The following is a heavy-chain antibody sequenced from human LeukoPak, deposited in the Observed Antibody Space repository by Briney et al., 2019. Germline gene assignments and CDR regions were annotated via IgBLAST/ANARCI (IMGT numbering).Heavy chain of an antibody. CDR2: ISYDGSNK. V-gene: IGHV3-30*04. J-gene: IGHJ6*04. Sequence: GGSLRLSCAASGFTFSSYAMHWVRQAPGKGLEWVVVISYDGSNKYYADSVKGRFTISRDNSKNTLYLQMNSLRAEDTAVYYCARDRGSTSSYGMDVWGKGTTVTVSS. CDR3: ARDRGSTSSYGMDV. D-gene: IGHD2-2*01. CDR1: GFTFSSYA.